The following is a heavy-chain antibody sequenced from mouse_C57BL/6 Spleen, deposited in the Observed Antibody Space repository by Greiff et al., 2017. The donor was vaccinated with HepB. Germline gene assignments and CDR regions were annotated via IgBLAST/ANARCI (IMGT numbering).Heavy chain of an antibody. CDR3: ARPSYYALYFDY. CDR2: ISSGGSYT. CDR1: GFTFSSYG. V-gene: IGHV5-6*01. J-gene: IGHJ2*01. D-gene: IGHD2-10*01. Sequence: EVMLVESGGDLVKPGGSLKLSCAASGFTFSSYGMSWVRQTPDKRLEWVATISSGGSYTYYPDSVKGRFTISRDNAKNTLYLQMSSLKSEDTAMYYWARPSYYALYFDYWGQGTTLTVSS.